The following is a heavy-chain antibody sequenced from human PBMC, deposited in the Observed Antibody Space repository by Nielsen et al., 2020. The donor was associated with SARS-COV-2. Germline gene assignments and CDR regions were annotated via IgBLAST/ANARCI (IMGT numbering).Heavy chain of an antibody. CDR1: GGSVSSGSYY. D-gene: IGHD3-3*01. V-gene: IGHV4-61*01. Sequence: SETLSLTCTLSGGSVSSGSYYWSWIRQPPGKGLEWIGYIYYSGSTNYNPSLKSRVTISVDTSKNQFSLKLSSVTAADTAVYYCASFPKLRFLEWLPYWGQGTLVTVSS. J-gene: IGHJ4*02. CDR2: IYYSGST. CDR3: ASFPKLRFLEWLPY.